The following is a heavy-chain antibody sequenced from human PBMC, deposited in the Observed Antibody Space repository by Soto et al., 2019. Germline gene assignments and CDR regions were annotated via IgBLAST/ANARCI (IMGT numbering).Heavy chain of an antibody. V-gene: IGHV5-10-1*01. Sequence: GEALKISCESSGYSFTSYWISWGREMAGKRLGWMGRIDTIDSYTEFNPSFRGHVTMSVDTSLSAAYLQWSSLKASDTAIYYCNRIPTKVLIAFWGQGTLVTVSS. CDR2: IDTIDSYT. J-gene: IGHJ1*01. CDR3: NRIPTKVLIAF. D-gene: IGHD3-10*01. CDR1: GYSFTSYW.